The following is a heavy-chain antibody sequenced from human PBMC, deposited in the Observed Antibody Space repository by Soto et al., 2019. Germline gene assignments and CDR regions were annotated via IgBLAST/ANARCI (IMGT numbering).Heavy chain of an antibody. CDR2: IGGGDDDR. CDR1: GFTFRHFA. CDR3: ASWHLQEHAYDV. Sequence: PGGSLRLSCATSGFTFRHFAMSWVRQAPGKGLEWVSSIGGGDDDRFYSDSVKGRFTTSGDSSKTIVYLQMNSLRPDDTAVYYCASWHLQEHAYDVWGQGTTVTVSS. D-gene: IGHD4-4*01. J-gene: IGHJ3*01. V-gene: IGHV3-23*01.